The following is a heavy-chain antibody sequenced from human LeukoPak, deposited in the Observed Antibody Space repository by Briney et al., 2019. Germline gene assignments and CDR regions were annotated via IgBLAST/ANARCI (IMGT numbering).Heavy chain of an antibody. D-gene: IGHD3-22*01. Sequence: SETLFLTCTVSGGSISSGSYYWSWIRQPAGKGLEWIGRIYTSGSTNYNPSLKSRVTISVDTSKNQFSLKLSSVTAADTAVYYCARFNGDSSGYYFGTIDYWGQGTLVTVSS. J-gene: IGHJ4*02. V-gene: IGHV4-61*02. CDR2: IYTSGST. CDR3: ARFNGDSSGYYFGTIDY. CDR1: GGSISSGSYY.